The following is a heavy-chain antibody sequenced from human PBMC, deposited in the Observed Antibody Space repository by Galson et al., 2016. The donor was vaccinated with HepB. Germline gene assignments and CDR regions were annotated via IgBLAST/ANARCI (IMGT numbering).Heavy chain of an antibody. CDR3: SRRGGSVGATSFDL. Sequence: EILSPTCAVSGVSISSSDWWSWVRQPPGKGLEWIGSVIYSRTTYYNPSLKSRLTISVDTSKNQFSLKPTSVTAADTSVYYCSRRGGSVGATSFDLWGQGTLVIVSS. V-gene: IGHV4-39*01. D-gene: IGHD1-26*01. J-gene: IGHJ5*02. CDR2: VIYSRTT. CDR1: GVSISSSDW.